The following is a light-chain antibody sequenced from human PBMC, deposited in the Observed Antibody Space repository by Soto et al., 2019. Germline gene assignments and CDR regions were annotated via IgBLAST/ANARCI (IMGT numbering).Light chain of an antibody. J-gene: IGKJ3*01. V-gene: IGKV1-13*02. CDR3: QKLET. CDR1: QGISSA. Sequence: AIPLTQSPSSLSASVGDRVTITGRASQGISSALAWYHQKPAKAPKLLYYDAYSLESGVPSRFRGGASGTDFTLTISRLQPEDFATYYYQKLETFGPGTKVDIK. CDR2: DAY.